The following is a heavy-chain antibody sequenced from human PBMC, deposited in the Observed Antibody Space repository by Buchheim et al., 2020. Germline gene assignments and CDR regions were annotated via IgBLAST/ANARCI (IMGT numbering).Heavy chain of an antibody. CDR2: ISSSSSTI. V-gene: IGHV3-48*01. J-gene: IGHJ4*02. D-gene: IGHD5-12*01. CDR1: GFTFSSYS. CDR3: ARDINGLYDYSFYFDY. Sequence: EVQLVESGGGLVQPGGSLRLSCAASGFTFSSYSMNWVRQAPGKGLEWVSYISSSSSTIYYADSVKGRFTISRDNAKNSLYLQMNSLRAEDTAVYCCARDINGLYDYSFYFDYWGQGTL.